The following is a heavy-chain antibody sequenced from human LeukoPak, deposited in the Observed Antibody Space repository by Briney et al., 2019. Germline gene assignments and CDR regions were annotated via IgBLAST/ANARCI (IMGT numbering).Heavy chain of an antibody. CDR1: GFSLSTSGMR. J-gene: IGHJ4*02. V-gene: IGHV2-70*04. CDR3: ARIGSYGDYGPYYFDY. Sequence: SGPTLVNPTQTLTLTCTFSGFSLSTSGMRVSWIRQPPGKALEWLARIDWDDDKFYSTSLKTRLTVSKDTSKNQVVLTMTNMDPVDTATYYCARIGSYGDYGPYYFDYWGQGTLVTVSS. CDR2: IDWDDDK. D-gene: IGHD4-17*01.